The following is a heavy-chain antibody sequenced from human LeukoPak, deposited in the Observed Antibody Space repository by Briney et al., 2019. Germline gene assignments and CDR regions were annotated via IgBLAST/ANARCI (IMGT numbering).Heavy chain of an antibody. J-gene: IGHJ4*02. CDR3: ARAPSSSGWYSDY. D-gene: IGHD6-19*01. Sequence: PGGSLRLSCAASGFTFSSYAMHWVRQAPGKGLEYVSAISSNGGSTYYANSVKGRFTISRDNSKNTLYLQMGSLRAEDMAVYYCARAPSSSGWYSDYWGQGTLVTVSS. CDR1: GFTFSSYA. V-gene: IGHV3-64*01. CDR2: ISSNGGST.